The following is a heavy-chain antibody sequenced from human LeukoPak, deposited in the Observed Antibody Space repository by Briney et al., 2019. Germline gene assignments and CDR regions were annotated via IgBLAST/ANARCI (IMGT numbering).Heavy chain of an antibody. J-gene: IGHJ4*02. V-gene: IGHV3-11*01. D-gene: IGHD1-26*01. CDR3: ARVKVGATSPHDY. CDR1: GFIFSDYY. CDR2: ISSSGSTM. Sequence: GGSLRLSCAASGFIFSDYYMSWIRQAPGKGLEWVSYISSSGSTMYYTDSVKGRFTISRDNAKDSLYLQMNSLRAEDTAVYYCARVKVGATSPHDYWGQGTLVTVSS.